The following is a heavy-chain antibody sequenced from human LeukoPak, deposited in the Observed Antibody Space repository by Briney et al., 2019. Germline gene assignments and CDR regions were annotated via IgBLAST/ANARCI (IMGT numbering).Heavy chain of an antibody. CDR3: ASLGGYCSSTSCLDP. V-gene: IGHV1-46*01. J-gene: IGHJ5*02. D-gene: IGHD2-2*03. CDR2: INPSGGST. CDR1: GYTFTSYY. Sequence: GASVKVSCKASGYTFTSYYMHWVRQPPGQGLEWMGIINPSGGSTSYAQKFQGRVTMTRDMSTSTVYMELSSLRSEDTAVYYCASLGGYCSSTSCLDPWGQGTRVTVSS.